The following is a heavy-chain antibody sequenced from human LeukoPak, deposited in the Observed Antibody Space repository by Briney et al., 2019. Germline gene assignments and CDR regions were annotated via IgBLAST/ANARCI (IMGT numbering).Heavy chain of an antibody. CDR2: ISSSSSTI. Sequence: GGSLRLSCAASGFTFSGSAMHWVRQASGKGLEWVSYISSSSSTIYYADSVKGRFTISRDNAKNSLYLQMNSLRAEDTAVYYCAKDGLIVVVPAAIGGLDYWGQGTLVTVSS. CDR3: AKDGLIVVVPAAIGGLDY. CDR1: GFTFSGSA. D-gene: IGHD2-2*02. V-gene: IGHV3-48*04. J-gene: IGHJ4*02.